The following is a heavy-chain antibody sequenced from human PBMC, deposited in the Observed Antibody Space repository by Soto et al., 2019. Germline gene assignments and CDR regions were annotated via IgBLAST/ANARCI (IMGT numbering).Heavy chain of an antibody. CDR2: IYYSGST. J-gene: IGHJ4*02. CDR1: GGSISSGGYY. D-gene: IGHD3-10*01. V-gene: IGHV4-31*03. CDR3: ARVITMVRGVPDS. Sequence: SETLSLTCTVSGGSISSGGYYWSWIRQHPGKGLEWIGYIYYSGSTYYNPSLKSRVTISVDTSKNQFSLKLSSVTAADTAVYYCARVITMVRGVPDSWGQGTQVTVSS.